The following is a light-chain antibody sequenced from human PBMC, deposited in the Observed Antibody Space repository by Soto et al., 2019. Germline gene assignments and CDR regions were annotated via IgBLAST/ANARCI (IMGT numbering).Light chain of an antibody. CDR1: QGIGTY. Sequence: IQLTQSPSFLSASVEGRVTITCRSSQGIGTYLAWYQQKPGEAPKLLIYTASTLQSGVPLRFSGSGSGTEFTLTISSLQPEDFATYYCQQYNAYSARTFGQGTKVDI. CDR2: TAS. V-gene: IGKV1-9*01. J-gene: IGKJ1*01. CDR3: QQYNAYSART.